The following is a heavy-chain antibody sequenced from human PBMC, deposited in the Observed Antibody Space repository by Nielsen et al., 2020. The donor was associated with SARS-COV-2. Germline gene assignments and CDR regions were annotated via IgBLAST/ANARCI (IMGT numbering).Heavy chain of an antibody. Sequence: SETLSLTCTVSGGSISKSPYYWGWIRQPPGQGLEWIGTIYNSGSTNYNPSLKSRVTISVDTSKNQFSLKLTSVTAADTAVYYCAREPRRAVPLDYWGQGTLVTVSS. CDR2: IYNSGST. D-gene: IGHD6-19*01. CDR3: AREPRRAVPLDY. V-gene: IGHV4-39*02. CDR1: GGSISKSPYY. J-gene: IGHJ4*02.